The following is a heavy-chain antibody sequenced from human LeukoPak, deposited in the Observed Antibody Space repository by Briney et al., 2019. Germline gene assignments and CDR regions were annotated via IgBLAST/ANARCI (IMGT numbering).Heavy chain of an antibody. D-gene: IGHD1-1*01. CDR3: ARQVKGNWYAFGFDY. Sequence: SETLSLTCAAYGGSFSGFFWSWIRQPPGKGLEWIGEINHSGSTNYNPSLKSRVTISVDTSKNQFSLKLRSVTAADTAVYYCARQVKGNWYAFGFDYWGQGTLVSVSS. J-gene: IGHJ4*02. CDR1: GGSFSGFF. CDR2: INHSGST. V-gene: IGHV4-34*01.